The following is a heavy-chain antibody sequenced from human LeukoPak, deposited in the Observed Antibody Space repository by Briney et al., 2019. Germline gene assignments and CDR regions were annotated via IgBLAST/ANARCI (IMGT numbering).Heavy chain of an antibody. J-gene: IGHJ4*02. V-gene: IGHV4-30-4*08. CDR3: ARTQYGWEPHYYFDY. D-gene: IGHD1-26*01. CDR1: GGSISSGDYS. CDR2: IHYSGST. Sequence: PSETLSLTCTVSGGSISSGDYSWSWIRQPPGKGLEWIGYIHYSGSTYDNPSLKSRVIMLVDTSKNQFSLRLSSVTAADTAVYYCARTQYGWEPHYYFDYWGQGTLVTVSS.